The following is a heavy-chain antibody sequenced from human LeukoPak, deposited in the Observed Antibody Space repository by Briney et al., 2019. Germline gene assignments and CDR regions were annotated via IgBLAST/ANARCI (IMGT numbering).Heavy chain of an antibody. V-gene: IGHV3-23*01. Sequence: PGGSLRLSCVASGFTFSNYAMGWVRQAPGKGLEWVSAITGSGTNRYYADSLKGRFTTSRDNSKNTVFLQMNSLRHEDTAIYYCVIWGDYDVLTGYYVPDYWGQGTLATVAS. D-gene: IGHD3-9*01. J-gene: IGHJ4*02. CDR2: ITGSGTNR. CDR3: VIWGDYDVLTGYYVPDY. CDR1: GFTFSNYA.